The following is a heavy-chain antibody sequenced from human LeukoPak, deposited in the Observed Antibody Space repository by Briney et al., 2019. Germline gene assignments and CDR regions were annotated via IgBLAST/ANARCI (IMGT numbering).Heavy chain of an antibody. V-gene: IGHV1-18*01. J-gene: IGHJ6*02. CDR3: ARVNLLWFGELWDYYYGMDV. CDR2: ISAYNGNT. Sequence: GASVKVSCKASGYTFTSYGISWVRQAPGQGLEWMGWISAYNGNTNYAQKLQGRVTMTTDTSTSTAYMELRSLRSDDTAVYYCARVNLLWFGELWDYYYGMDVWGRGTTVTVSS. CDR1: GYTFTSYG. D-gene: IGHD3-10*01.